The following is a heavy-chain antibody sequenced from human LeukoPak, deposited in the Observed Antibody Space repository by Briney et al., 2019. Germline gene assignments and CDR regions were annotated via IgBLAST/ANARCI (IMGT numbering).Heavy chain of an antibody. Sequence: PGGSLRLSCAASGFTFSNYWMSWVRQAPGNGPEWVANIKEDESEKYYVDSVKGRFTISRDNAKNSLYLQMNSLRAEDTAVYYCARDLAVLRYFDGWFDRWGQGTLVTVSS. D-gene: IGHD3-9*01. J-gene: IGHJ5*02. CDR3: ARDLAVLRYFDGWFDR. CDR2: IKEDESEK. V-gene: IGHV3-7*01. CDR1: GFTFSNYW.